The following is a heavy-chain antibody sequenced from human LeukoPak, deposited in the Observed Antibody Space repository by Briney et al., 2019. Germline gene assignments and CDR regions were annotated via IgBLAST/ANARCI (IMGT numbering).Heavy chain of an antibody. CDR2: IYHSGST. D-gene: IGHD1-7*01. Sequence: SETLSLTCAVSGGSISSGGYSWSWIRQPPGKGREWIGYIYHSGSTYYNPSLKSRVTISVDRSKNQFSLKLSSVTAADTAVYYCARGGRNWNSHFDYWGQGTLSPSPQ. V-gene: IGHV4-30-2*01. J-gene: IGHJ4*02. CDR1: GGSISSGGYS. CDR3: ARGGRNWNSHFDY.